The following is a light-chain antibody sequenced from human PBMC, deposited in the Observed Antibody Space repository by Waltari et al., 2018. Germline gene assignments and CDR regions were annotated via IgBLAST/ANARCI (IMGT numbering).Light chain of an antibody. Sequence: QSALTQPAAVSGPPGQSVTISCTGASSDIGGYDIVSWYEQHPGNAPKLVISDVSKRPSGVSDRFSGSKSGDTASLTISGLQFEDEADYYCCSYAGNYVWVFGGGTRLTVL. V-gene: IGLV2-23*02. CDR1: SSDIGGYDI. J-gene: IGLJ3*02. CDR2: DVS. CDR3: CSYAGNYVWV.